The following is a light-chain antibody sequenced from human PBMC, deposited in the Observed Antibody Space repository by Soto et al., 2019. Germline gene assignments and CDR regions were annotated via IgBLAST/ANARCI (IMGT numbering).Light chain of an antibody. CDR3: QQYNSYSRRT. CDR1: QSISSW. V-gene: IGKV1-5*03. Sequence: DIQMTQSPSTLSASVGDRVTITCRASQSISSWLDWYQQKPGKAPKLLIYKASSLESGVPSRFSGSGSGTEFALTISSLQPDHFAIYYCQQYNSYSRRTFGQATKVSIK. CDR2: KAS. J-gene: IGKJ1*01.